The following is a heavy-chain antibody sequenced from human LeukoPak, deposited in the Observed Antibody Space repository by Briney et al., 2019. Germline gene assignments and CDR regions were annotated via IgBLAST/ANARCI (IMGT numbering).Heavy chain of an antibody. CDR3: ARGKVGATFGP. CDR1: GGSISSYY. D-gene: IGHD1-26*01. Sequence: SETLSLTCTVSGGSISSYYWSWIRQPPGKGLEWIGCIYYSGSTNYNPSLKSRVTISVDTSKNQFSLKLSSVTAADTAVYYCARGKVGATFGPWGQGTLVTVSS. J-gene: IGHJ5*02. CDR2: IYYSGST. V-gene: IGHV4-59*01.